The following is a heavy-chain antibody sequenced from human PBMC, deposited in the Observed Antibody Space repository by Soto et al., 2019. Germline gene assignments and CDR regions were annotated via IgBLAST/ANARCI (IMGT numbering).Heavy chain of an antibody. J-gene: IGHJ5*02. CDR2: TSYDGNNK. CDR3: ERWGTTGGCDL. V-gene: IGHV3-30*19. CDR1: GFRFKSFV. D-gene: IGHD3-16*01. Sequence: QVQLVESGGGVVQPGTSLRLSCAASGFRFKSFVMHWVRQAPGKGLEWVPFTSYDGNNKDYGDSVKGRFSVSRDNSQNTLHLQLDCLRPEDTALYYWERWGTTGGCDLWGQGSLVSVSS.